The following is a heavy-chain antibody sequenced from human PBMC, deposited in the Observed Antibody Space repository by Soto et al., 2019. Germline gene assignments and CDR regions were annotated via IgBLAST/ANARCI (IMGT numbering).Heavy chain of an antibody. CDR2: IVVGSGNT. Sequence: SVKVSCKASGFTFTSSAVQWVRQARGQRLEWIGWIVVGSGNTYYADSVKGRSTISRDNSKNTLYLQMNSLRAEDTAVYYCARPLDYWGQGTLVTVSS. CDR1: GFTFTSSA. V-gene: IGHV1-58*01. CDR3: ARPLDY. J-gene: IGHJ4*02.